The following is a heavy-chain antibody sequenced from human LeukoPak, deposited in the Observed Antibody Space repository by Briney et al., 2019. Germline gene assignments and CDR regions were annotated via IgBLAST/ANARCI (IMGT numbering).Heavy chain of an antibody. CDR1: GFTFSSYS. V-gene: IGHV3-21*01. CDR3: ASRIMITFGGVIVDDAFDI. CDR2: ISSSSSYT. Sequence: GGSLRLSCAASGFTFSSYSMNWVRQAPGKGLEWVSSISSSSSYTYYADSVKGRFTISRDNAKNSLYLQMNSLRAEDTAVYYCASRIMITFGGVIVDDAFDILGQGTMVTVSS. J-gene: IGHJ3*02. D-gene: IGHD3-16*02.